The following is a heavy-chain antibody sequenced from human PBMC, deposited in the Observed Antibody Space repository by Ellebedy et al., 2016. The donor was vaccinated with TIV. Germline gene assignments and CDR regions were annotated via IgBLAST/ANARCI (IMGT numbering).Heavy chain of an antibody. J-gene: IGHJ6*02. D-gene: IGHD3-3*01. CDR2: IYTGGNT. Sequence: GESLKISXAASGFTVKNKYINWVRQAPGKGLEWVSLIYTGGNTYYADSVRGRFTLSRDNSKNTLYLQMNTLRAEDTAIYYCARETLEWPSYYYYGMDVWGQGTTVSVSS. V-gene: IGHV3-66*02. CDR1: GFTVKNKY. CDR3: ARETLEWPSYYYYGMDV.